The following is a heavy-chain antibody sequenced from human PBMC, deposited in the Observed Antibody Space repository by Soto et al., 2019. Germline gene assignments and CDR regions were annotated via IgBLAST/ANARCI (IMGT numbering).Heavy chain of an antibody. CDR3: ARGDYHDTSGPFSDAFDV. V-gene: IGHV3-33*03. Sequence: PGGSLRLSCAASGFTFSIYGMHWVRQAPGKGLEWVAVICNDGSYKYYGDSVKGRFTISRDNTKNSLYLQMNSLRAEDTAVYYCARGDYHDTSGPFSDAFDVWGQGTMVTVSS. J-gene: IGHJ3*01. D-gene: IGHD3-22*01. CDR1: GFTFSIYG. CDR2: ICNDGSYK.